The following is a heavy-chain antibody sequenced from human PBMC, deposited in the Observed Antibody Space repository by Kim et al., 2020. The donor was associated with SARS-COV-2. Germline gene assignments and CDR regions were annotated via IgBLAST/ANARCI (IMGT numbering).Heavy chain of an antibody. J-gene: IGHJ6*02. CDR2: ISSSSSYT. D-gene: IGHD3-16*02. V-gene: IGHV3-11*05. Sequence: GGSLRLSCAASGFTFSDYYMSWIRQAPGKGLEWVSYISSSSSYTNYADSVKGRFTISRDDAKNSLYLQMTSLRAEDTAVYYCARVGYEYVWGSYRDYYYYYGMDVWGRGTTVTVSS. CDR3: ARVGYEYVWGSYRDYYYYYGMDV. CDR1: GFTFSDYY.